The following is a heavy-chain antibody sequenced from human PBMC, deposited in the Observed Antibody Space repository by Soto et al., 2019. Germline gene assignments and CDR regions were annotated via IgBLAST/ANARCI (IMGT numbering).Heavy chain of an antibody. D-gene: IGHD1-26*01. Sequence: EVQLLESGGGLVQPGGSLRLPWAASGLTFSSYAMRWVRQAPGKGLEWVSAISGSGGSTYYADSVKGRFTISRDNSKNTLYLQMNSLRAEDTAVYYCARRGSGSYYDYWGQGTLVTVSS. J-gene: IGHJ4*02. CDR2: ISGSGGST. V-gene: IGHV3-23*01. CDR3: ARRGSGSYYDY. CDR1: GLTFSSYA.